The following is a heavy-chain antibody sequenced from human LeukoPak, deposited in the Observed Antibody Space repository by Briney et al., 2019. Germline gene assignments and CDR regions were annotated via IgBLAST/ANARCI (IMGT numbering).Heavy chain of an antibody. D-gene: IGHD2/OR15-2a*01. V-gene: IGHV1-69*05. Sequence: SVKVSCKASGGTFSSYAISWVRQAPGQGLEWMGGIIPIFGTANYAQKFQGRVTMTRNTSISTAYMELSSLRSEDTAVYYCARGIIGGHDFDYWGQGTLVTVSS. CDR3: ARGIIGGHDFDY. CDR2: IIPIFGTA. J-gene: IGHJ4*02. CDR1: GGTFSSYA.